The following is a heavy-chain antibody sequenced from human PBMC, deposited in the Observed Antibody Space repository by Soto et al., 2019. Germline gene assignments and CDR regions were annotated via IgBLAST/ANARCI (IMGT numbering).Heavy chain of an antibody. CDR1: GFTFSSNA. J-gene: IGHJ3*02. D-gene: IGHD5-12*01. Sequence: GGSLRLSCAASGFTFSSNAMGWVRQAPGKGLEWVSHISGSGGVTYYADSVKGRFTISRDNSKNTLNLQMNRLRVEDTAVYYCAREGVYSDYGDAFDIWGQGTMVTVSS. CDR3: AREGVYSDYGDAFDI. CDR2: ISGSGGVT. V-gene: IGHV3-23*01.